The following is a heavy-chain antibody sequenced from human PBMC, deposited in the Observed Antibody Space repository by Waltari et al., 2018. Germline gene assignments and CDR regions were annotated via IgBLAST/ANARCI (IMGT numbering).Heavy chain of an antibody. CDR2: ISPIFGTA. D-gene: IGHD6-19*01. CDR3: SAQPRAVAGTAEDY. Sequence: QVQLVQSGAEVKKPGSSVKVSCKASGGTFSSYAISWVRQAPGQGLEWMGVISPIFGTANYAQKFQGRVTITADESTSTAYMELSSLRSEDTAVYYCSAQPRAVAGTAEDYWGQGTLVTVSS. CDR1: GGTFSSYA. V-gene: IGHV1-69*01. J-gene: IGHJ4*02.